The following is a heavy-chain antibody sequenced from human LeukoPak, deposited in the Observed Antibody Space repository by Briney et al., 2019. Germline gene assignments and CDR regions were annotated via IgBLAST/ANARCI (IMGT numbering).Heavy chain of an antibody. CDR1: GGSISSYY. D-gene: IGHD3-16*01. CDR2: IYYSGGT. J-gene: IGHJ5*02. Sequence: SETLSLTCTVSGGSISSYYWSWIRQPPGKGLEWIGYIYYSGGTNYNPSLKSRVTISVDTSKNQFSLKLSSVTAADTAVYYCARKPLGSWGQGTLVTVSS. V-gene: IGHV4-59*01. CDR3: ARKPLGS.